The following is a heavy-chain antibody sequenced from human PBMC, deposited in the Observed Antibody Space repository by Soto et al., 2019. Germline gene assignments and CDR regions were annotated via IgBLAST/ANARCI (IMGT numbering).Heavy chain of an antibody. CDR3: ARGGSTGWLGGYYYHGMDV. Sequence: QVQLVQSGAEVKKPGASVTLSCTASGYTFTNYVIHWVRQAPGQRLEWVGWVNAGNGNTQYSQSFQGKVTITRDTSASTADMGLSSLTSEDTAVYSCARGGSTGWLGGYYYHGMDVWGQGTTVTVSS. J-gene: IGHJ6*02. V-gene: IGHV1-3*01. CDR2: VNAGNGNT. D-gene: IGHD2-2*01. CDR1: GYTFTNYV.